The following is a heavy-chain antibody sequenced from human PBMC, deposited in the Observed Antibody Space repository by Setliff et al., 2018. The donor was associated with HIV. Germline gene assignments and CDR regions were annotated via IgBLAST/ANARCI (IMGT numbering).Heavy chain of an antibody. V-gene: IGHV5-51*01. CDR3: ARALWRDSSGPFHF. CDR2: IYGDGSDP. Sequence: GESLKISCKGFGYKFTDYWVGWVRQMPGEGLEWMGVIYGDGSDPRYSPSFQGQVTISVDKSINTAYLHWSTLKASDTATYYCARALWRDSSGPFHFWGQGTLVTVS. D-gene: IGHD3-22*01. J-gene: IGHJ4*02. CDR1: GYKFTDYW.